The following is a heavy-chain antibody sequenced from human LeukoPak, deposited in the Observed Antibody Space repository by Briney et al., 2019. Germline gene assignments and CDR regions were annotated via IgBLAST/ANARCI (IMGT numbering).Heavy chain of an antibody. CDR3: ARSSPVTTGDDAFDL. V-gene: IGHV4-59*08. Sequence: PSETLSLTCTVSGDSISTYYWSWIRRPPGKGLEWIGFIYYTGSTKYNPSLKSRVTISLDTSKNQFSLNLKSVTAADTAAYYCARSSPVTTGDDAFDLWGQGTMVTVSS. CDR1: GDSISTYY. J-gene: IGHJ3*01. D-gene: IGHD4-17*01. CDR2: IYYTGST.